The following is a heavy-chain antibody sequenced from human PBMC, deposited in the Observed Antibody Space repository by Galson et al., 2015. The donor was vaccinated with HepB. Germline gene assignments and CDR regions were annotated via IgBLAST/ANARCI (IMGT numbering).Heavy chain of an antibody. Sequence: SVKVSCKASGYTFSGYYMHWVRQAPGEGLEWMGWINPDSGDRNSAQKFQGRVTMTRDASISTAYMELSWLTSDDTAVYYCARALYGSAVPYYGMDVWGQGTTVTVSS. V-gene: IGHV1-2*02. CDR3: ARALYGSAVPYYGMDV. CDR2: INPDSGDR. D-gene: IGHD3-10*01. J-gene: IGHJ6*02. CDR1: GYTFSGYY.